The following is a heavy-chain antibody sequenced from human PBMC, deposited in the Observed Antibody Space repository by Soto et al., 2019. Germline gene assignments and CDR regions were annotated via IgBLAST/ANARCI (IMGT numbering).Heavy chain of an antibody. J-gene: IGHJ3*02. D-gene: IGHD3-22*01. Sequence: ASVKVSCKASGYTFTSYGISWVRQAPGQGLGWMGWISAYNGNTNYAQKLQGRVTMTTDTSTSTAYMELRSLRSDDTAVYYCARCSPYYYDSSGYRVAFDIWGQGTMVTVSS. V-gene: IGHV1-18*04. CDR1: GYTFTSYG. CDR3: ARCSPYYYDSSGYRVAFDI. CDR2: ISAYNGNT.